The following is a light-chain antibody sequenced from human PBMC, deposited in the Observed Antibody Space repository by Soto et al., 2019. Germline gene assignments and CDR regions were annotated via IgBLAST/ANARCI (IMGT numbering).Light chain of an antibody. J-gene: IGKJ3*01. CDR2: GAS. V-gene: IGKV1-9*01. CDR1: QGIANF. CDR3: HQRNSFPIP. Sequence: IQLTQSPSSLSASVGDRVTISCRASQGIANFLAWYQQKPGKASKLLIYGASTLQSGVPSRFSGRGSGTDVGLTNRRLQPEDFATYFCHQRNSFPIPFGPGTKVDIK.